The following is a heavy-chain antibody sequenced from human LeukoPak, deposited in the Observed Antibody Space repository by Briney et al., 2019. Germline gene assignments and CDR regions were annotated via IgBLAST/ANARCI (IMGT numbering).Heavy chain of an antibody. Sequence: GGSLRLSCAVSGFTVSSNYMSWVRQALGKGLEWVSVIYSGGSTFYANSVKGRFTISRDNSKNTLYLQMNSLRAEDTAVYYCASLGGRYPNWFDPWGQGTLVTVSS. D-gene: IGHD1-26*01. CDR1: GFTVSSNY. J-gene: IGHJ5*02. CDR2: IYSGGST. V-gene: IGHV3-53*01. CDR3: ASLGGRYPNWFDP.